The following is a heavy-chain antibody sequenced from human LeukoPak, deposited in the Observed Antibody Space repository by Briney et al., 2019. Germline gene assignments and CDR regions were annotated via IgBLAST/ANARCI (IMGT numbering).Heavy chain of an antibody. CDR3: ARGQGSFVVPAASSANWFDP. CDR2: TYYRSKWYN. CDR1: GDSVSSNSAA. J-gene: IGHJ5*02. D-gene: IGHD2-2*01. Sequence: SQTLSLTCAISGDSVSSNSAAWNWIRQSPSRGLEWLGRTYYRSKWYNDYAVSVKSRITINPDTSKNQFSLKLSSVTAADTAVYYCARGQGSFVVPAASSANWFDPWGQGTLVTVSS. V-gene: IGHV6-1*01.